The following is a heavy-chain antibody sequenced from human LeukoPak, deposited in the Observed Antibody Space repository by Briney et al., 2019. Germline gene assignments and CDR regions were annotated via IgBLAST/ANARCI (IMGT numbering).Heavy chain of an antibody. V-gene: IGHV3-21*04. CDR3: ATGPRNIVVVPAAKYETIDY. J-gene: IGHJ4*02. CDR2: ISSSSSYI. D-gene: IGHD2-2*01. CDR1: GFTFSSYS. Sequence: PGGSLRLSCAASGFTFSSYSMNWVRQAPGKGLEWVSSISSSSSYIYYADSVKGRFTISRDNSKNTLYLQMNSLRAEDTAVYYCATGPRNIVVVPAAKYETIDYWGQGTLVTVSS.